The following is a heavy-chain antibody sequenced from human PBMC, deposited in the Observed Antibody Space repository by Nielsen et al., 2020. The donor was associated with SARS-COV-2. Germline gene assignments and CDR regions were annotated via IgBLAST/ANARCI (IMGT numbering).Heavy chain of an antibody. V-gene: IGHV4-4*02. CDR1: GFTVSSNY. CDR2: IYHSGST. Sequence: GSLRLSCAASGFTVSSNYMSWVRQAPGKGLEWIGEIYHSGSTNYNPSLKSRVTISVDKSKNQFSLKLSSVTAADTAVYYCARVPRYYYDSSGSGMDVWGQGTTVTVSS. J-gene: IGHJ6*02. CDR3: ARVPRYYYDSSGSGMDV. D-gene: IGHD3-22*01.